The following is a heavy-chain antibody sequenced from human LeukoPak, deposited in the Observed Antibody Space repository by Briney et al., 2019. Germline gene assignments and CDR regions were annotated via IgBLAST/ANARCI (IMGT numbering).Heavy chain of an antibody. J-gene: IGHJ6*03. V-gene: IGHV1-8*01. Sequence: ASVKVSSKASGYTFTSYDINWVRQATGQGLEWMGWMNPTSGNTAYAQKFQGRVTMTRNTSTSTAYMQLSSLRSEDTAVYYCARGRRYGGKNYYYYYMDVWGKGTTVTGAS. CDR1: GYTFTSYD. CDR3: ARGRRYGGKNYYYYYMDV. D-gene: IGHD3-16*02. CDR2: MNPTSGNT.